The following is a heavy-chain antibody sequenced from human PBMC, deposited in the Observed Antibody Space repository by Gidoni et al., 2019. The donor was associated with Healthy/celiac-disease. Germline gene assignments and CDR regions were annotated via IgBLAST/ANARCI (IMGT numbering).Heavy chain of an antibody. CDR3: AKDLILGDYPKTPFDY. J-gene: IGHJ4*02. D-gene: IGHD4-17*01. CDR1: GFTFSSYA. V-gene: IGHV3-23*01. CDR2: ISGSGGST. Sequence: EVQLLESGGGLVHPGGSLRLSCSASGFTFSSYAMSWVRQAPGKGLEWVSAISGSGGSTYYADSVKGRFTISRDNSKNTLYLQMNSLRAEDTAVYYCAKDLILGDYPKTPFDYWGQGTLVTVSS.